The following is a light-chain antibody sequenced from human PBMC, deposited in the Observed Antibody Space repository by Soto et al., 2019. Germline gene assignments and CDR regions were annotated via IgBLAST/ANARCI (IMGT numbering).Light chain of an antibody. CDR3: QQFGSSRWT. CDR1: QSVSSNY. Sequence: EIVLTHSPGTLSLSPCERATLSYSASQSVSSNYLAWYQQKPGRAPRLLIYGASSRATAIPDRISGSGSGTDFTLSISRLEPEDFAVYYCQQFGSSRWTFGQGTKVDI. J-gene: IGKJ1*01. V-gene: IGKV3-20*01. CDR2: GAS.